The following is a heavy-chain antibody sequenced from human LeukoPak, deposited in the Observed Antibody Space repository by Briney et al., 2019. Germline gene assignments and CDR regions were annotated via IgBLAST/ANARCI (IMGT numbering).Heavy chain of an antibody. Sequence: GASVKVSCKASGYTFTSYGISWVRQAPGQGLEWMGWISAYNGNTNYAQKLQGRVTMTTDTSTSTAYMELRSLRSDDTAVYYCARSYVWGSYRYPFDYWGQGTLVTVSS. CDR1: GYTFTSYG. CDR2: ISAYNGNT. CDR3: ARSYVWGSYRYPFDY. J-gene: IGHJ4*02. V-gene: IGHV1-18*01. D-gene: IGHD3-16*02.